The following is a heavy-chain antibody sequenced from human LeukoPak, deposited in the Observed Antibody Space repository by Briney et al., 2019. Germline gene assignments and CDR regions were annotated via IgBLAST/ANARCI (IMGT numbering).Heavy chain of an antibody. Sequence: QTGGSLRPSCVASGFTFSNYAMSWVRQDPGKGLELVSGIWGTDDKTVYGDAVKGRFTISRDNSKNTLYLQMNSLRADDTAVYYCAKDRVLWFGELLIPLDYWGQGTLVTVSS. D-gene: IGHD3-10*01. J-gene: IGHJ4*02. V-gene: IGHV3-23*02. CDR1: GFTFSNYA. CDR3: AKDRVLWFGELLIPLDY. CDR2: IWGTDDKT.